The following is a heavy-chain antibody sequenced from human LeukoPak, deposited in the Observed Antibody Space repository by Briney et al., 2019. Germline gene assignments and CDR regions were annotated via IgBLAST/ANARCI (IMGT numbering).Heavy chain of an antibody. CDR3: ARMSGYSYGSGY. CDR1: GYTFTGYY. CDR2: INPHSSST. D-gene: IGHD5-18*01. J-gene: IGHJ4*02. V-gene: IGHV1-2*02. Sequence: ASVKVSCKASGYTFTGYYMHWVRQAPGQGLEWMGWINPHSSSTNYAQKFQGRVTMTRDTSISTAYMELSRLRSDGTALYYCARMSGYSYGSGYWGQGTLVTVSS.